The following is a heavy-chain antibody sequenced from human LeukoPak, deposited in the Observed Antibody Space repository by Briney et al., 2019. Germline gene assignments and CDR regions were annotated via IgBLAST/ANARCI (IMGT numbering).Heavy chain of an antibody. V-gene: IGHV3-9*01. J-gene: IGHJ4*02. D-gene: IGHD6-19*01. CDR1: GFTFDDYA. CDR2: ISWNSGSI. CDR3: AKDRVRYSSGWYRGYYFDY. Sequence: GGSLRPSCAASGFTFDDYAMHWVRQAPGKGLEWVSGISWNSGSIGYADSVKGRFTISRDNAKNSLYLQMNSLRAEDTALYYCAKDRVRYSSGWYRGYYFDYWGQGTLVTVSS.